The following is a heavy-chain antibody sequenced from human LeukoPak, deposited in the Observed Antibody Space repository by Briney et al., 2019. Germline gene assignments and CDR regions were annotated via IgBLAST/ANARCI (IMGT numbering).Heavy chain of an antibody. CDR2: ISSSSNYI. CDR3: ARVPADY. V-gene: IGHV3-21*01. CDR1: GFTFSSYS. Sequence: GGSLRLSCAASGFTFSSYSMNWVRQAPGKGLEWVSFISSSSNYIYYADSVEGRFTISRDDAKSSLYLQMNSLRAEDTAVYYCARVPADYWGQGTLVTVSS. J-gene: IGHJ4*02.